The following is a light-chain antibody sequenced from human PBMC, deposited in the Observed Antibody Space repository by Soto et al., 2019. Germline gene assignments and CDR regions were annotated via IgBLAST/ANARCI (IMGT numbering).Light chain of an antibody. CDR2: EVS. J-gene: IGLJ1*01. CDR1: SSDVGGYNL. V-gene: IGLV2-8*01. Sequence: QSVLPQSPSASGSPGQSLTLFCTGTSSDVGGYNLVSWYQQHPGKAPKLMIFEVSKRPSGVPDRFSGSKSGNTASLTVSGLQSEDETDYYCSSYGGGNNRNVFGTG. CDR3: SSYGGGNNRNV.